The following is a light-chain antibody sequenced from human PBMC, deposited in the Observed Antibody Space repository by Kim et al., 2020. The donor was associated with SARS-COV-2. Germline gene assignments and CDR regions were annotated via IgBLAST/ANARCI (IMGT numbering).Light chain of an antibody. CDR1: QSISSW. CDR3: KHYNAYPVY. J-gene: IGKJ2*01. CDR2: KAS. Sequence: DIQLTQSPSTLSASVGEGVTITCRASQSISSWLAWYQQKPGKAPKLLMYKASILEGGVPSRFSGSGSGTEFTLTISTLQPDDFATYYCKHYNAYPVYFGQGTKLEI. V-gene: IGKV1-5*03.